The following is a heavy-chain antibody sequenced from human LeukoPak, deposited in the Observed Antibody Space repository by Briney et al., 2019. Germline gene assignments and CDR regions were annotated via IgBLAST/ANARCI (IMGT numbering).Heavy chain of an antibody. CDR1: GGSVNSGSYF. CDR3: ATDYSNFYGMDV. CDR2: IQNSTRT. V-gene: IGHV4-61*01. D-gene: IGHD4-11*01. J-gene: IGHJ6*02. Sequence: SETLSLTCTVSGGSVNSGSYFWSWIRQPPGKGLEWIGYIQNSTRTNYNPSLESRVTISVDSSKDQFSLRLSSVTAADTAVYYCATDYSNFYGMDVWGQGTTVTVSS.